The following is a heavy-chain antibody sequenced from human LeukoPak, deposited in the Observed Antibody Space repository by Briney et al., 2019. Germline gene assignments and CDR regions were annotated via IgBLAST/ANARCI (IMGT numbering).Heavy chain of an antibody. V-gene: IGHV4-34*01. D-gene: IGHD3-3*01. J-gene: IGHJ6*03. CDR1: GGSFSGYY. CDR3: ARGQLGFWSGYYTSNYYYYYTDV. CDR2: INHSGST. Sequence: SETLSLTCAVYGGSFSGYYWSWIRQPPGKGLEWIGEINHSGSTNYNPSLKSRVTISVDTSKNQFSLKLSSVTAADTAVYYCARGQLGFWSGYYTSNYYYYYTDVWGKGTTVTVSS.